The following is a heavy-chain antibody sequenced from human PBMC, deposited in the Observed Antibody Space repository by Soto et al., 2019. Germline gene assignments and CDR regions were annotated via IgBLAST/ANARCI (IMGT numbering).Heavy chain of an antibody. J-gene: IGHJ6*03. D-gene: IGHD3-10*01. Sequence: SETLSLTCTVSGGSISSGGYYWSWIRQHPGKGLEWIGYIYYSGSTYYNPSLKSRVTISVDTSKNQFSLKLSSVTAADTAVYYCARVASSYYGSGSYYPRYYYYMDVWGKGTTVTVSS. V-gene: IGHV4-31*03. CDR1: GGSISSGGYY. CDR3: ARVASSYYGSGSYYPRYYYYMDV. CDR2: IYYSGST.